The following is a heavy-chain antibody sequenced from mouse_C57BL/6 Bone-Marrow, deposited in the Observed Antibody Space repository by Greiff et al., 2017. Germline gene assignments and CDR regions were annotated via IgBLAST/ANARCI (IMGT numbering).Heavy chain of an antibody. D-gene: IGHD1-1*02. CDR3: ARLWCKGGVDY. CDR1: GYTFTSYW. J-gene: IGHJ2*01. V-gene: IGHV1-69*01. Sequence: VQLQQPGAELVMPGASVKLSCKASGYTFTSYWMHWVKQRPGQGLEWIGEIDPSDSYTNYNQKFKGKSTLTVDKSSSTAYMQLRSLTSEDSAVDYCARLWCKGGVDYWGRGTALTVSA. CDR2: IDPSDSYT.